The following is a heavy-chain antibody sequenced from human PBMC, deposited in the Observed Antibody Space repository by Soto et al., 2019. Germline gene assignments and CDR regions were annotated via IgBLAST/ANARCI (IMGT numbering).Heavy chain of an antibody. Sequence: SETLSLTCTVSGGSISSGDYYWSWIRQPPGKGLEWIGYIYYSGSTYYNPSLKSRVTISVGTSKNQFSLKLSSVTAADTAVYYCATELNYYGSGSQGAFDIWGQGTMVTVSS. CDR2: IYYSGST. V-gene: IGHV4-30-4*01. D-gene: IGHD3-10*01. J-gene: IGHJ3*02. CDR1: GGSISSGDYY. CDR3: ATELNYYGSGSQGAFDI.